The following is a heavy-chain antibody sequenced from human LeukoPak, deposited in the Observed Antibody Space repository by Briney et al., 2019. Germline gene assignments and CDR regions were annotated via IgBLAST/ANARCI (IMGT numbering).Heavy chain of an antibody. D-gene: IGHD3-10*01. CDR2: IYYSGST. J-gene: IGHJ5*02. CDR3: ARDGIREWFGESGGSWFDP. CDR1: GGSISSYY. Sequence: PSETLSLTCTVSGGSISSYYWSWIRQPPGKGLEWIGYIYYSGSTNYNPSLKSRVTISVDTSKNQFSLKLSSVTAADTAVYYRARDGIREWFGESGGSWFDPWGQGTLVTVSS. V-gene: IGHV4-59*01.